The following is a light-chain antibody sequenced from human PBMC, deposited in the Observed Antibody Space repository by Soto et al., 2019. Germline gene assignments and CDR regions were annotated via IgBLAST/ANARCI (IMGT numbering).Light chain of an antibody. J-gene: IGKJ1*01. CDR3: QQYGNSPWT. CDR1: QSVGSNY. CDR2: SAS. V-gene: IGKV3-20*01. Sequence: EIVLTQSPGTLSLSPGERATLSCRASQSVGSNYLAWYQQKPGQAPRLLIYSASRRATGIPDRFSGRQSGTDFTLTISALEPEDFAVYYCQQYGNSPWTFGLGTKV.